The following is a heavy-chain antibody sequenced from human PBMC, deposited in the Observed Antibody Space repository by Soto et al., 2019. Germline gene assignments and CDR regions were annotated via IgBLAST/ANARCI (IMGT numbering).Heavy chain of an antibody. J-gene: IGHJ4*02. CDR3: ARSSPGIMITFGEAEY. V-gene: IGHV5-51*01. D-gene: IGHD3-16*01. CDR2: IYPGDSDT. CDR1: GYSFTSYW. Sequence: PGESLKISCKGSGYSFTSYWIGWVRQMPGKGLEWMGIIYPGDSDTRYSPSFQGQVTISADKSISTAYLQWSSLKASDTAMYYCARSSPGIMITFGEAEYWGQGTLVTVSS.